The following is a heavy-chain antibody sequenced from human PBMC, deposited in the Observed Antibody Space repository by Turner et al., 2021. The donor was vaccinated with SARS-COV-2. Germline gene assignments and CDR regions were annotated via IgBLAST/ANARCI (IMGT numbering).Heavy chain of an antibody. CDR3: ATGSPFVGARGGGWFDP. CDR2: CDPEDGET. D-gene: IGHD1-26*01. CDR1: GDTLIELS. Sequence: QVQLVQSGAEVKKPGASVKVSCKVSGDTLIELSMHWVRQAPGKGLEGMGVCDPEDGETIYAQKFQGRVTMTEDTSTDTADMELSSLRSEDTAVYYCATGSPFVGARGGGWFDPWGQGTLVTVSS. V-gene: IGHV1-24*01. J-gene: IGHJ5*02.